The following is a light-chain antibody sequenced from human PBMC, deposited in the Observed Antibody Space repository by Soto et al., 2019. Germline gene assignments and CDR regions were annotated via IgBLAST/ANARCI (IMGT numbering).Light chain of an antibody. CDR3: LLYFSSFQL. V-gene: IGLV1-40*01. Sequence: QSVLTQPPSVSGAPGQRVTISCTGSSSNIGAGYAVHWYQQLPGTAPKLLIYGDNNRPSGVPDRFSGSKSGTSASLAITGLQAEDEAEYYCLLYFSSFQLFGGGTKLTVL. J-gene: IGLJ2*01. CDR1: SSNIGAGYA. CDR2: GDN.